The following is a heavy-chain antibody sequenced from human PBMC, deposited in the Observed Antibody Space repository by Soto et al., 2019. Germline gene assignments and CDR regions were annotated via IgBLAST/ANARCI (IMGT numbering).Heavy chain of an antibody. CDR1: GYTFTSYA. Sequence: APLKGSCKASGYTFTSYAMHWVRPGPGQKAEGMGSINAGNGNTKYSQKFQGRVNITRDTSASTAYMELSSLRSEDTAVYYCARDEYCSSTSCYPDYYYYGMDVWGQGTTVTVSS. CDR2: INAGNGNT. D-gene: IGHD2-2*01. J-gene: IGHJ6*02. CDR3: ARDEYCSSTSCYPDYYYYGMDV. V-gene: IGHV1-3*01.